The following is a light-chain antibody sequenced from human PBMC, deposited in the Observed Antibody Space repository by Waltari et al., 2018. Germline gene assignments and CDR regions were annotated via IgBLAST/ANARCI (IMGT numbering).Light chain of an antibody. Sequence: QSGLTQPASVSGSPGQSITISCTGTSNDVGTSTYVSWYQHHPDRAPLLLIYEVYNRPSGISTRFSGSKSGNTASLTISGLLAEDEAVYYCSSYTESGARVFGGGTKVTV. CDR2: EVY. J-gene: IGLJ2*01. CDR3: SSYTESGARV. V-gene: IGLV2-14*01. CDR1: SNDVGTSTY.